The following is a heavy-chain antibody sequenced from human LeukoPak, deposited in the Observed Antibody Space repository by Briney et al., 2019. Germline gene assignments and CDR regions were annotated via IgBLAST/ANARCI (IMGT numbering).Heavy chain of an antibody. V-gene: IGHV4-39*01. Sequence: SETLSLACDVSGDSVTTEHYWWGWLRQPPGKGLEWIAIIFYTGKIHDNPSLRNRISMSVDTSKDQFSLRLSAVTAADTAVYYCARQLGVGVWALDRWGQGTLVTVSS. CDR1: GDSVTTEHYW. D-gene: IGHD3-16*01. J-gene: IGHJ4*02. CDR3: ARQLGVGVWALDR. CDR2: IFYTGKI.